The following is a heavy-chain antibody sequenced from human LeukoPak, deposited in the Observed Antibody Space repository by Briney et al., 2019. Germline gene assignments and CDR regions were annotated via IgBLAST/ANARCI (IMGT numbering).Heavy chain of an antibody. Sequence: PGGSLRLSCAASGFTFSSYAMSWVRQAPGKGLEWVSAISGSGGSTYYADSVKGRFTISRDNSKNTLYLQMNSLRAEDTAVYYCAKDDPRYCGGDCYSDYWGQGTLVTVSS. D-gene: IGHD2-21*01. CDR1: GFTFSSYA. CDR3: AKDDPRYCGGDCYSDY. V-gene: IGHV3-23*01. CDR2: ISGSGGST. J-gene: IGHJ4*02.